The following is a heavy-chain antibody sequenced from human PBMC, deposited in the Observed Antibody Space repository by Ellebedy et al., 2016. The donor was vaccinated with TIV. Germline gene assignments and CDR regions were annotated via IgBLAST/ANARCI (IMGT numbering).Heavy chain of an antibody. J-gene: IGHJ5*02. CDR2: VYPGDSDI. D-gene: IGHD6-13*01. CDR3: ARHLKRAGIAAAAADWFDP. V-gene: IGHV5-51*01. CDR1: GYSFTSYW. Sequence: GESLKISCKGSGYSFTSYWIAWVRQMPGRGLEWMGIVYPGDSDIRYSPSFQGQVTISADKSISTAYLQWSSLRASDTAMYYCARHLKRAGIAAAAADWFDPWGQGTLVTVSS.